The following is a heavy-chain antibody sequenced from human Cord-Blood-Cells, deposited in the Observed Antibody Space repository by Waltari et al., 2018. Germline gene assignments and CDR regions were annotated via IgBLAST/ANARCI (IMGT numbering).Heavy chain of an antibody. Sequence: QVQLVESGGGVVQPGRSLRLSCAASGFTFSSYAMHWVRQAPGKGREWVAVISYEGSNKYYADSVKGRFTISRDNSKNTLYLQMNSLRAEDTAVYYCARDLDPWGQGTLVTVSS. J-gene: IGHJ5*02. CDR1: GFTFSSYA. CDR2: ISYEGSNK. CDR3: ARDLDP. V-gene: IGHV3-30-3*01.